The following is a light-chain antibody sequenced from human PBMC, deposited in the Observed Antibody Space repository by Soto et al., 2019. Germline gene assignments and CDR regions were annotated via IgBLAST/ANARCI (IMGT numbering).Light chain of an antibody. CDR3: ISYTTSSTYF. CDR1: SRDGGGYNY. V-gene: IGLV2-14*01. CDR2: DVS. J-gene: IGLJ1*01. Sequence: QSVLTQPTSVSGSPGQSITIPCTGTSRDGGGYNYVSWYQQHPGKSPKLMIYDVSNRPSGVSYRFSGSKSGNTASLTISGLQAEDEADSYCISYTTSSTYFFGTGTKVTVL.